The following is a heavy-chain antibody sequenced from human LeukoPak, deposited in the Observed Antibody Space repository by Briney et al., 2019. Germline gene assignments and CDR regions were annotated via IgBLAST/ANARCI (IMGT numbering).Heavy chain of an antibody. Sequence: GGSLRLSCAASGFTFSSYILNWVRQAPGQGLEWVSFISSSSITIYYADSVKGRFTISRDNAEKSLYLQMNSLRAEGTAVYYCARDRGGSYSAIDYWGQGTLVTVSS. CDR3: ARDRGGSYSAIDY. CDR2: ISSSSITI. D-gene: IGHD1-26*01. CDR1: GFTFSSYI. V-gene: IGHV3-48*04. J-gene: IGHJ4*02.